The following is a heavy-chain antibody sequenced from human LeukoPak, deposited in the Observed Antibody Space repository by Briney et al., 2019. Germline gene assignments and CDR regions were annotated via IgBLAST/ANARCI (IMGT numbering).Heavy chain of an antibody. J-gene: IGHJ6*03. V-gene: IGHV3-7*01. CDR2: IKQAGSEK. CDR3: ARNGAPVVTAITPYYYYMDV. Sequence: GGSLRLSCAASGFTFSSYWMSWVRQAPGKGLEWVANIKQAGSEKYYVDSVKGRFTISRDNAKNSLYLQMNSLRAEDTAVYYCARNGAPVVTAITPYYYYMDVWGKGTTVTVSS. CDR1: GFTFSSYW. D-gene: IGHD2-21*02.